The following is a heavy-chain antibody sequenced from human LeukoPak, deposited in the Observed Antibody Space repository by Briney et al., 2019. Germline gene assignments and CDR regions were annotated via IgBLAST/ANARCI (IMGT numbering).Heavy chain of an antibody. J-gene: IGHJ4*02. CDR1: GFTFSSYA. Sequence: GGSLRLSCAASGFTFSSYAMHWVRQAPGKGLEWVAVISYDGSNKYYADSVKGRFTISRDNSKNTLYLQMNSLRAEDTAVYYCARGPSYYYDSSGYIDYWGQGTLVTVSS. V-gene: IGHV3-30-3*01. CDR2: ISYDGSNK. D-gene: IGHD3-22*01. CDR3: ARGPSYYYDSSGYIDY.